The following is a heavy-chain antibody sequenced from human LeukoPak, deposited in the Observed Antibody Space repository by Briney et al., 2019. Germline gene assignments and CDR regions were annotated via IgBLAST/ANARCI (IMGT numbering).Heavy chain of an antibody. CDR3: ARFGGSGWSLDY. CDR1: GFPFSDYY. D-gene: IGHD6-19*01. CDR2: ISLSDANI. V-gene: IGHV3-11*01. Sequence: PGGSLTLSCAPSGFPFSDYYMSWIRQAPGKGLEWVSYISLSDANIKYADSVKGRFPISRDNADNSLYLQMNSLRADDTAVYYCARFGGSGWSLDYWGQGTVVIVSS. J-gene: IGHJ4*02.